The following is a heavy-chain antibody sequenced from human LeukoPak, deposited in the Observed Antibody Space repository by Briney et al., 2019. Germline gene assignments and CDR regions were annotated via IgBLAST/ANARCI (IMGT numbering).Heavy chain of an antibody. CDR1: GFTFSSYS. J-gene: IGHJ3*02. D-gene: IGHD5-18*01. V-gene: IGHV3-48*01. CDR3: ARDDSYGLDAFDI. Sequence: GGSLRLSCAASGFTFSSYSMNWVRQAPGKGLEWVSYISSSSSTIYYADSVKGRFTISRDNAKNSLYLQMNSLRAEDTAVYYCARDDSYGLDAFDIWGQGTTVTVSS. CDR2: ISSSSSTI.